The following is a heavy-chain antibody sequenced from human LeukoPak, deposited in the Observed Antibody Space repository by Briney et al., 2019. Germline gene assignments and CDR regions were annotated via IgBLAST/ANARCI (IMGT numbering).Heavy chain of an antibody. J-gene: IGHJ4*02. CDR1: GLTFSSYW. CDR3: ARGGDSSNWYPGYFDY. CDR2: IKSDGSST. Sequence: GGSLVHPTAAPGLTFSSYWMHWVRQAPGKGPVWVSRIKSDGSSTRFADSVQGRFTISSDNGKNTLYLQMNSLRAEDTAVYYCARGGDSSNWYPGYFDYWGQGALVTVSS. V-gene: IGHV3-74*01. D-gene: IGHD6-13*01.